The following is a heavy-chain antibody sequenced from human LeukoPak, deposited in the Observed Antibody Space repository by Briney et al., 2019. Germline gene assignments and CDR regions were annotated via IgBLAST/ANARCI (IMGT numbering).Heavy chain of an antibody. CDR3: AKAPVTSCRGAYCYPLDS. CDR2: IYSGGST. J-gene: IGHJ4*02. V-gene: IGHV3-53*01. Sequence: PGGSLRLSCAASGFTVSSNYMSWVRQAPGKGLEWVSVIYSGGSTYYADSVKGRFTISRDNSKNTLYLQMNSLRAEDTAVYYCAKAPVTSCRGAYCYPLDSWGQGTLVTVSS. CDR1: GFTVSSNY. D-gene: IGHD2-21*01.